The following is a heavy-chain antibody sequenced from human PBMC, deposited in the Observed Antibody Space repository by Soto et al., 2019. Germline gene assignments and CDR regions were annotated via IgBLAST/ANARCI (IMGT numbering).Heavy chain of an antibody. CDR3: AKSAGDYRQQYKGMDV. Sequence: GGSLRLSCVGSGSTVSDYGVHWVRQAPGKGLEWVALISFDGSEEYYADSVRGRFTLSGDNSKDNIYLEMNGLRPEDSAVYYCAKSAGDYRQQYKGMDVWGQGTTVTVSS. J-gene: IGHJ6*02. CDR2: ISFDGSEE. CDR1: GSTVSDYG. D-gene: IGHD3-16*02. V-gene: IGHV3-30*18.